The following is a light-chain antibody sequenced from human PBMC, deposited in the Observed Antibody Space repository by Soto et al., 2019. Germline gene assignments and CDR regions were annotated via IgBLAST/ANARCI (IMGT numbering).Light chain of an antibody. CDR3: LQRSDWPLT. CDR2: GAS. CDR1: QSVDSY. J-gene: IGKJ4*01. V-gene: IGKV3-11*01. Sequence: EIVLTQSPATLSLSPGERATLSCRASQSVDSYLGWYQHKPGQAPRLLIYGASSRATGVPARFSGSGSGTDFTLTISRLEPEDFAVYYCLQRSDWPLTFGGGTKVEIK.